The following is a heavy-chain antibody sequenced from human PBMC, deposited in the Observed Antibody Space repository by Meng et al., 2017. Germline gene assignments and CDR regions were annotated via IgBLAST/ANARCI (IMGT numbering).Heavy chain of an antibody. V-gene: IGHV5-51*01. Sequence: KVSCKGSGYSLTSYWIGWVRQMPGKGLEWMGIIYPGDSDTRYSPSFQGQVTISADKSISTTYLQRSSLKASDTAMYYCARVGATTVYYFDYWGQGTLVTVSS. CDR3: ARVGATTVYYFDY. J-gene: IGHJ4*02. CDR2: IYPGDSDT. D-gene: IGHD1-26*01. CDR1: GYSLTSYW.